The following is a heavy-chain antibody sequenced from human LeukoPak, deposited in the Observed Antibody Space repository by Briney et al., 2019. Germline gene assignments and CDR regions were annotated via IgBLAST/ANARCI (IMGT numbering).Heavy chain of an antibody. D-gene: IGHD6-13*01. J-gene: IGHJ6*02. CDR1: GFTFNSYS. CDR2: ISRSSSTI. V-gene: IGHV3-48*02. Sequence: GGSLRLSCAASGFTFNSYSVNWVRQAPGKGLEWVSYISRSSSTIYYADSVKGRFTISRDNAENSLYLQMNSLRDEDTAVYYCARDMGLFVAAAGICMDVWGQGTTVTVSS. CDR3: ARDMGLFVAAAGICMDV.